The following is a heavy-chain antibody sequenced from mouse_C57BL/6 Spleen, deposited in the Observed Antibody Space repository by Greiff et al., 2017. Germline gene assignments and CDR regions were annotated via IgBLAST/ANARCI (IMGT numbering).Heavy chain of an antibody. D-gene: IGHD3-1*01. Sequence: DVHLVESGGGFVKPGGSLKLSCAASGFTFSDYGMHWVRQAPEKGLEWVAYISSGSSTIYYADTVKGRFTISRDNAKNTLFLQMTSLRSEDTAMYYCARSSSGAMDCWGQGTSVTVSS. V-gene: IGHV5-17*01. CDR1: GFTFSDYG. J-gene: IGHJ4*01. CDR2: ISSGSSTI. CDR3: ARSSSGAMDC.